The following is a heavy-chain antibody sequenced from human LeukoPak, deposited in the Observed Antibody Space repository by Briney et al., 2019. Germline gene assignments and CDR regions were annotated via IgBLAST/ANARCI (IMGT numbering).Heavy chain of an antibody. V-gene: IGHV3-74*01. J-gene: IGHJ6*02. CDR1: GFTFSNYW. Sequence: PGGSLRLSCAASGFTFSNYWMQWVRQAPGKGLVWVSRIISDGSATNYADSVRGRFTISRDNAKNTLYLQMNSLRVEDTAVYYCARDRVPYCSGVSCSVDVWGQGPRSPSP. CDR3: ARDRVPYCSGVSCSVDV. D-gene: IGHD2-15*01. CDR2: IISDGSAT.